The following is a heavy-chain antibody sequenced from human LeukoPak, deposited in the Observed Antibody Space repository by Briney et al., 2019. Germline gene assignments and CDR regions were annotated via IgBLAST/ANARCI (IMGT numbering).Heavy chain of an antibody. V-gene: IGHV1-18*01. CDR3: ARDHSSGWYYYYYGMDV. CDR2: ISSYNGNT. Sequence: ASVKCSCKGSVYTFTIVVISWGREAPGQGLEWMGGISSYNGNTNYAQKLQGRVTMTTDTSTSPAYIELSSLRSDDTAVYYCARDHSSGWYYYYYGMDVWGQGTTVTVSS. D-gene: IGHD6-19*01. CDR1: VYTFTIVV. J-gene: IGHJ6*02.